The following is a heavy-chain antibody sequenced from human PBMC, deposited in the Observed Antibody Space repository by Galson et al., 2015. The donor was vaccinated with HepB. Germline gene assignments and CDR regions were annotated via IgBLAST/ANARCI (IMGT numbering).Heavy chain of an antibody. CDR3: ARVSRGYSYGCDY. Sequence: QVQLQESGPGLVKPSETLSLTCTVSGGSISSYYWSWIRQPPGKGLEWIGYIYYSGSTNYNPSLKSRVTISVDTSKNQFSLKLSSVAAADTAVYYCARVSRGYSYGCDYWGQGTLVTVSS. J-gene: IGHJ4*02. V-gene: IGHV4-59*01. CDR1: GGSISSYY. CDR2: IYYSGST. D-gene: IGHD5-18*01.